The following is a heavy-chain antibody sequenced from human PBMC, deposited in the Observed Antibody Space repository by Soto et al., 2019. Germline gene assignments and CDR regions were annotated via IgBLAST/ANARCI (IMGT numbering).Heavy chain of an antibody. V-gene: IGHV4-39*01. CDR2: IYFRGNT. D-gene: IGHD3-9*01. CDR3: ARLEGLATISYYFDF. CDR1: GDSINSDKYY. J-gene: IGHJ4*02. Sequence: QLQLQESGPGLVKPSETLSLTCSVSGDSINSDKYYWGWIRQPPGKGLEWIGSIYFRGNTYYNPSLQTRVTISQDKSKSPFSLKLNSVTAADSAVYFCARLEGLATISYYFDFWGQGALVTVSS.